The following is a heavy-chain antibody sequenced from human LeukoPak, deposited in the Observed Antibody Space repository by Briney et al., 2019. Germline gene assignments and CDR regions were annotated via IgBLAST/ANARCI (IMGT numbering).Heavy chain of an antibody. CDR2: INHSGST. V-gene: IGHV4-34*01. D-gene: IGHD6-13*01. J-gene: IGHJ5*02. CDR3: ARGGLAAAGNNWFDP. Sequence: SETLSLTCAVYGGSFSGYYWNWIRQPPGKGLDWIGEINHSGSTNYNPSLKSRVTISVDTSKNQFSLKLSSVTAADTAVYYCARGGLAAAGNNWFDPWGQGTLVTVSS. CDR1: GGSFSGYY.